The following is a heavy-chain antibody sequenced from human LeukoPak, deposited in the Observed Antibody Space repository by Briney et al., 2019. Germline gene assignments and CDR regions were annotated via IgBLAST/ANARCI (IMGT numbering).Heavy chain of an antibody. CDR2: IYHSGST. Sequence: TSSETLSLTCTVSGYSISSGYYWGWIRQPPGKGLEWIGSIYHSGSTYYNPSLKSRVTISVDTSKNQFSLKLSSVTAADTAVYYCARHDYNYYPGLNYWGQGTLVIVSS. V-gene: IGHV4-38-2*02. J-gene: IGHJ4*02. CDR3: ARHDYNYYPGLNY. D-gene: IGHD5-24*01. CDR1: GYSISSGYY.